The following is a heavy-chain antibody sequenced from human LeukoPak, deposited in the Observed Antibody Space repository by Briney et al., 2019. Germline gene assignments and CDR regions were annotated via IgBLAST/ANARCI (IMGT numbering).Heavy chain of an antibody. D-gene: IGHD1-26*01. CDR3: ARGLSGSYQGDWDALDI. V-gene: IGHV3-30-3*01. J-gene: IGHJ3*02. CDR1: GFTFSSYA. CDR2: ISYDGSNK. Sequence: GGSLRLSCAASGFTFSSYAMHWVRQAPGKGLEWVAVISYDGSNKYYADSVKGRFTISRDNSKNTLYLQMNSLRAEDTAMYYCARGLSGSYQGDWDALDIWGQGTMVTVSS.